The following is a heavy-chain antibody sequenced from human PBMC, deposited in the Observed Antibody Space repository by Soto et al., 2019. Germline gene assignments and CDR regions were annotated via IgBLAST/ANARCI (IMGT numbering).Heavy chain of an antibody. CDR1: GYTFTSSG. D-gene: IGHD3-3*01. V-gene: IGHV1-18*01. J-gene: IGHJ5*02. Sequence: ASVKVSCKASGYTFTSSGFSWVRQAPGQGLEWMAWISAYNGETHYAQKFQGRVTMTRDTSTSTVYMELSSLRSEDTAVYYCARGDDFWSGYYPPNNWFDPWGQGTLVTVSS. CDR3: ARGDDFWSGYYPPNNWFDP. CDR2: ISAYNGET.